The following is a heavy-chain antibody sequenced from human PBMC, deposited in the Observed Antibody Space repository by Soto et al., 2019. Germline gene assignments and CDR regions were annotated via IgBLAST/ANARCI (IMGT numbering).Heavy chain of an antibody. CDR3: ARGYYDILTGYYNPAYYFDY. V-gene: IGHV4-59*01. CDR1: GGSISSYY. J-gene: IGHJ4*02. D-gene: IGHD3-9*01. Sequence: PSETLSLTCTVSGGSISSYYWSWIRQPPGKGLEWIGYIYYSGSTNYNPSLKSRVTISVDTSKNQFSLKLSSVTAADTAVYYCARGYYDILTGYYNPAYYFDYWGQGTLVTVPQ. CDR2: IYYSGST.